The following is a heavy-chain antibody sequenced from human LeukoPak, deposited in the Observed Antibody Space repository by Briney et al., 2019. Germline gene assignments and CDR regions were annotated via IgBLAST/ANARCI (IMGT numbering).Heavy chain of an antibody. Sequence: PSGTLSLTCAVSGGSISSSNWWSWVRQPPGKGLEWIGEIYHSGSTNYNPSLKSRVTISVDTSKNQFSLKLSSVTAADTAVYYCARGSWSGWYPFDYWGQGTLVTVSS. V-gene: IGHV4-4*02. D-gene: IGHD6-19*01. CDR1: GGSISSSNW. CDR3: ARGSWSGWYPFDY. CDR2: IYHSGST. J-gene: IGHJ4*02.